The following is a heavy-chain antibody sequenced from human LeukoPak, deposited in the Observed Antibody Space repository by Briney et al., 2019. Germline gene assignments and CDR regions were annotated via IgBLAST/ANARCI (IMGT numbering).Heavy chain of an antibody. CDR2: IYYSGST. CDR1: GGSISSYY. D-gene: IGHD3-10*01. V-gene: IGHV4-59*12. Sequence: SETLSLTCTVSGGSISSYYWSWIRQPPGKGLEWIGYIYYSGSTNYNPSLKSRVTISVDTSKNQFSLKLSSVTAADTAVYYCARTGGSGSYYNFLVLWGQGTLVTVSS. CDR3: ARTGGSGSYYNFLVL. J-gene: IGHJ4*02.